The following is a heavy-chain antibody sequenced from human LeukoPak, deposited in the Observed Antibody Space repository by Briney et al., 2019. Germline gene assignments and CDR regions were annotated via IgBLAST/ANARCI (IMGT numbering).Heavy chain of an antibody. D-gene: IGHD2-2*01. CDR1: GGSISSYY. CDR2: IYYSGST. V-gene: IGHV4-59*01. CDR3: ARSGPLPAGPRFDH. Sequence: SETLSLTCTVSGGSISSYYWSWIRQPPGKGLEWIGYIYYSGSTNYNPSLKSRVTISVDTSKNQFSLKLSSVTAADTAVYYCARSGPLPAGPRFDHWGQGTLVIVPS. J-gene: IGHJ5*02.